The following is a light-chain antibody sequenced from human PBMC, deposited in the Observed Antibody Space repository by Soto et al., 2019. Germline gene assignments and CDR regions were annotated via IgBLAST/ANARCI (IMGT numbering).Light chain of an antibody. J-gene: IGKJ5*01. CDR2: GAY. Sequence: EIVLTQSPGTLSLSPGERVTLSCRASQSLSGNYLAWYQQKPGQAPKFLIYGAYNRATGIPDRFSGGGSGKDFALTINRLEPEDFAVYYCQQYGHSPITFGQGTRLEIK. CDR3: QQYGHSPIT. CDR1: QSLSGNY. V-gene: IGKV3-20*01.